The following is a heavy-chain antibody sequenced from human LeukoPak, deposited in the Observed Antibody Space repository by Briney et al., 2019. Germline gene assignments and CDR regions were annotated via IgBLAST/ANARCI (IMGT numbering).Heavy chain of an antibody. Sequence: SQTLSLTWAISGDSVSSNSAAWNWIRQCPSRGLEWLGRTYYRSKWYNDYAVSVKSRITINPDTSKNQFSLQLNSVTPEDTAVYYCARGATPDYGDYGFDYWGQGTLVTVSS. J-gene: IGHJ4*02. CDR1: GDSVSSNSAA. V-gene: IGHV6-1*01. D-gene: IGHD4-17*01. CDR2: TYYRSKWYN. CDR3: ARGATPDYGDYGFDY.